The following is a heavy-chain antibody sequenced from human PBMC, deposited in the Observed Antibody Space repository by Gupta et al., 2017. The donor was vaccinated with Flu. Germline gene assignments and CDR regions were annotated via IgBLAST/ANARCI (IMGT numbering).Heavy chain of an antibody. J-gene: IGHJ4*02. D-gene: IGHD2-15*01. CDR2: INHSGST. V-gene: IGHV4-34*01. CDR1: GGSFSGYY. Sequence: CAVYGGSFSGYYWSWIRQPPGKGLEWIGEINHSGSTNYNPSLKSRVTISVDTSKNQFSLKLSSVTAADTAVYYCARAWGCSGGSCEPFDYWGQGTLVTVSS. CDR3: ARAWGCSGGSCEPFDY.